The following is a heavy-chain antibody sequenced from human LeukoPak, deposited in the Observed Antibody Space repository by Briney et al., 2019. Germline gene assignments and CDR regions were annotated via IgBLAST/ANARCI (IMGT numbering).Heavy chain of an antibody. V-gene: IGHV4-30-2*01. Sequence: SETLSLTCAVSGGSISSGGYSWSWLRQPPGKGLEWIGYIYHSGSTYYNPSLKSRVTISVDRSKNQFSLKLSSVTAADTAVYYCARGVQGSFDYWGQGTLVTVSS. D-gene: IGHD3-10*01. CDR1: GGSISSGGYS. CDR3: ARGVQGSFDY. J-gene: IGHJ4*02. CDR2: IYHSGST.